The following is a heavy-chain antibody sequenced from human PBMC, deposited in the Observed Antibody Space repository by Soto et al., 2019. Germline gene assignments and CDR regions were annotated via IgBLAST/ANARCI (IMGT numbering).Heavy chain of an antibody. Sequence: NPSETLSLTCAVSGYSISSGYYWGWIRQPPGKGLEWIGSIYHSGSTYYNPSLKSRVTISVDTSKNQFSLKLSSVTAADTAVYYCARAYPSSINYDFWSGYYTGWFDPWGQGTLVTV. CDR1: GYSISSGYY. D-gene: IGHD3-3*01. CDR3: ARAYPSSINYDFWSGYYTGWFDP. CDR2: IYHSGST. V-gene: IGHV4-38-2*01. J-gene: IGHJ5*02.